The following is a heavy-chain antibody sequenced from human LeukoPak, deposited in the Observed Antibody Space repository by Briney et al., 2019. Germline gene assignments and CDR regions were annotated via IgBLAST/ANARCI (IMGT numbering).Heavy chain of an antibody. CDR2: IHYSGSP. CDR1: GSSIRRSSYH. CDR3: ARLTGRDTSDWPYFHY. Sequence: SEPLSLPCTVSGSSIRRSSYHWAWVRKPPGKGLEWIGNIHYSGSPSYNPSLKSRVTLSVDTSKNQFSLKLSSVTAADTAVFYCARLTGRDTSDWPYFHYWGQGALVTVSS. J-gene: IGHJ4*01. D-gene: IGHD2-2*01. V-gene: IGHV4-39*01.